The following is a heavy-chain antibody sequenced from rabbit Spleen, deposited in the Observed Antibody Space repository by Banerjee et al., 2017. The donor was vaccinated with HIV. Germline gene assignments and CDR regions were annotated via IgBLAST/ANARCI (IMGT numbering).Heavy chain of an antibody. J-gene: IGHJ6*01. Sequence: QSLEESGGDLVKTGASLTLTCTASGLSFSSSYSSCWVGQPPGKGLEWIACVSSGGFTYDANWSKGRFTISKTSSTTVTLQMTSRTAADTATYFCARDVCTSFSTYGMGRWGPGTLVTVS. D-gene: IGHD1-1*01. CDR1: GLSFSSSYS. CDR2: VSSGGFT. CDR3: ARDVCTSFSTYGMGR. V-gene: IGHV1S40*01.